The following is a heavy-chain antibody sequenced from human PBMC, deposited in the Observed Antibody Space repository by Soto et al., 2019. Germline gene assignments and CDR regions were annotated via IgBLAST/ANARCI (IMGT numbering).Heavy chain of an antibody. Sequence: VQLQESGPGLVKPSQTLSLTCTVSGGSISSGDYYWSWIRQPPGKGLEWIGYIYYSGSTSYNPSLKSRLTISVDTSKNQFSVKLRSVTAADTAVYYCARDGGLYSGYDFSSSYYGMDVWGQGTTVTVSS. CDR3: ARDGGLYSGYDFSSSYYGMDV. J-gene: IGHJ6*02. V-gene: IGHV4-30-4*08. CDR1: GGSISSGDYY. D-gene: IGHD5-12*01. CDR2: IYYSGST.